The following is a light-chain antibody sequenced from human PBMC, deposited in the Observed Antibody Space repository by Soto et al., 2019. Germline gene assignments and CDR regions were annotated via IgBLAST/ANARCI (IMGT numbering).Light chain of an antibody. Sequence: DIQMTQSPSSLSASVGDTVTITCRASQTIGSYLSWYHQIPGKPPKLLIYAVSRLQTVVPSRFSGSGSGIDFTLTISSLQPEDFATYYCQQSFNTPYSFGQGT. CDR2: AVS. CDR1: QTIGSY. J-gene: IGKJ2*03. CDR3: QQSFNTPYS. V-gene: IGKV1-39*01.